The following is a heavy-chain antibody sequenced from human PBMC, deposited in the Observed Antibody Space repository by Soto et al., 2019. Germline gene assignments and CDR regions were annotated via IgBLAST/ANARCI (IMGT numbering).Heavy chain of an antibody. CDR1: GYTFTGYY. V-gene: IGHV1-2*04. D-gene: IGHD2-2*01. J-gene: IGHJ5*02. CDR3: ARVPRYCSSTSCNFDP. CDR2: INSNSGGT. Sequence: ASVKVSCKASGYTFTGYYMHWVRQAPGQGLEWMGWINSNSGGTNYAQKFQGWVTMTRDTSISTAYMELSRLRSDDTAVYYCARVPRYCSSTSCNFDPWGQGTLVTVSS.